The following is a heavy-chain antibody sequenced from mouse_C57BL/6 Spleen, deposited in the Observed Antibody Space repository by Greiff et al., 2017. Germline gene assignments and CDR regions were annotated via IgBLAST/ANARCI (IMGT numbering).Heavy chain of an antibody. J-gene: IGHJ4*01. CDR3: VRREGYYYGSSYYYAMDY. V-gene: IGHV10-1*01. Sequence: EVMLVESGGGLVQPKGSLKLSCAASGFSFNTYAMNWVRQAPGKGLEWVARIRSKSNNYATYYADSVKDRFTISRDDSESMLYLQMNNLKTEDTAMYYCVRREGYYYGSSYYYAMDYWGQGTSVTVSS. CDR2: IRSKSNNYAT. CDR1: GFSFNTYA. D-gene: IGHD1-1*01.